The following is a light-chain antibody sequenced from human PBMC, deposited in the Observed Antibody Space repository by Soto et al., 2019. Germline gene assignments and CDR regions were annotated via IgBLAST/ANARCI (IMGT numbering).Light chain of an antibody. J-gene: IGKJ1*01. Sequence: EIVLTQSPGTLSLSPGDRATLSCRASQSVSSNFLAWYQQKPGQAPRLLIYGASIRATGIPDRFSGSGSGTDYTRTIRRLEPEEFAMYFCHQYGSSPRTFGQGTKVEIK. CDR2: GAS. V-gene: IGKV3-20*01. CDR1: QSVSSNF. CDR3: HQYGSSPRT.